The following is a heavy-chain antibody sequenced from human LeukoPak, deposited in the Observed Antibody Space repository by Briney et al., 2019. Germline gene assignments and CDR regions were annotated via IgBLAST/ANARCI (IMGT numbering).Heavy chain of an antibody. Sequence: ASVKVSCKASGGTFSSYAISWVRQAPGQGLEWMGGIIPIFGTANYAQKFQGRVTITTDESTSTAYMELSSLRSEDTAVYYCARKHCSSTSCYNVWFDPWGQGTLVTVSS. CDR3: ARKHCSSTSCYNVWFDP. J-gene: IGHJ5*02. CDR1: GGTFSSYA. V-gene: IGHV1-69*05. CDR2: IIPIFGTA. D-gene: IGHD2-2*02.